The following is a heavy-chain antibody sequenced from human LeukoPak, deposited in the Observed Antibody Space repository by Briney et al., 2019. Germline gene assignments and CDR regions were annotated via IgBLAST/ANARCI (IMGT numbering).Heavy chain of an antibody. Sequence: GGSLRLSCAASGFAFSNYWMNWARQAPGKGLEWVANIKHDGSETNYVDSVKGRFTISRDNAKNSLYLQMNSLRAEDTALYYCGSTNSFSYWGRGTLVTVSS. D-gene: IGHD2-15*01. CDR2: IKHDGSET. V-gene: IGHV3-7*01. J-gene: IGHJ4*02. CDR1: GFAFSNYW. CDR3: GSTNSFSY.